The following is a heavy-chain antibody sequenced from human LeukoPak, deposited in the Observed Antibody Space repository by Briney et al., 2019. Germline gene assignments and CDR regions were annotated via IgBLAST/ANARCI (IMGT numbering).Heavy chain of an antibody. J-gene: IGHJ4*02. CDR1: GYTFTSYD. Sequence: GASVKVSCKASGYTFTSYDINWVRQAPGQGLEWMGRIIPIFGTANYAQKFQGRVTITTDESTSTAYMELSSLRSEDTAVYYCASGLEEDYWGQGTLVTVSS. D-gene: IGHD1-1*01. CDR3: ASGLEEDY. CDR2: IIPIFGTA. V-gene: IGHV1-69*05.